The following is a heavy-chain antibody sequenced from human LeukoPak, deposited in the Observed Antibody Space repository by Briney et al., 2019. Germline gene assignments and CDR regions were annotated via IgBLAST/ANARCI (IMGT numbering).Heavy chain of an antibody. CDR3: AKDPKAYSRADAFDI. J-gene: IGHJ3*02. D-gene: IGHD6-13*01. CDR1: GFTFSSYE. Sequence: PGGSLRLSCAASGFTFSSYEMNWVRQAPGKGRGGVHYFSSSGSTIYYADSVKGRFTISRDNAKNSLYLQMNSLRAEDTAVHYCAKDPKAYSRADAFDIWGQGTMVTVSS. V-gene: IGHV3-48*03. CDR2: FSSSGSTI.